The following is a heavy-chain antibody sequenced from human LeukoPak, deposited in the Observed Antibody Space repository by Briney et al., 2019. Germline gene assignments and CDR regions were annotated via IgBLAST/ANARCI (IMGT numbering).Heavy chain of an antibody. CDR3: ARDLYTSGSSHYYYYMAV. D-gene: IGHD3-10*01. Sequence: SETLSLTCTVSGGSISSYYWSWIRQPPGKGLEWIGYIYYSGSTNYNPSLKSRVTISVDTSKNQFSLKLSSVTAADTAVYYCARDLYTSGSSHYYYYMAVWGNGTTVTVSS. CDR1: GGSISSYY. CDR2: IYYSGST. J-gene: IGHJ6*03. V-gene: IGHV4-59*01.